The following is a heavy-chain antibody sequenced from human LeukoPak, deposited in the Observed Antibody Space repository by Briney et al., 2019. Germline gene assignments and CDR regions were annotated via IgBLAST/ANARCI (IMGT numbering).Heavy chain of an antibody. V-gene: IGHV4-61*02. CDR2: IYTSGST. D-gene: IGHD6-6*01. Sequence: KPSETLSLTCTVSGGSISSGSYYWSWIRQPAGKGLEWIGRIYTSGSTNYNPSLKSRVTISVDTSKNQFSLKLSSVTAADTAVYYCARDRPQLNVEYSSSPPINWFDPWGQGTLVTVSS. CDR3: ARDRPQLNVEYSSSPPINWFDP. CDR1: GGSISSGSYY. J-gene: IGHJ5*02.